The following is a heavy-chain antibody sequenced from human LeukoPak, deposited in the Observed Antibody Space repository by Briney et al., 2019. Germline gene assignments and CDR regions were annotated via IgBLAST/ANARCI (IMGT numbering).Heavy chain of an antibody. D-gene: IGHD3-10*01. CDR1: GYTFSSYG. V-gene: IGHV1-69*13. CDR2: IIPIFGTA. Sequence: GASVKVSCKASGYTFSSYGISWVRQAPGQGLEWMGGIIPIFGTANYAQKFQGRVTITADESTSTAYMELSSLRSEDTAVYYCARAWFGDPTHYYFDYWGQGTLVTVSS. CDR3: ARAWFGDPTHYYFDY. J-gene: IGHJ4*02.